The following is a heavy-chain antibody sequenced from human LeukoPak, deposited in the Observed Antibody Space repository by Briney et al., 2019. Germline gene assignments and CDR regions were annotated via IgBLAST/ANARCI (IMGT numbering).Heavy chain of an antibody. V-gene: IGHV3-30-3*01. CDR2: ILYDGSNK. CDR1: GFTFSNYA. Sequence: QPGRSLRLSCAASGFTFSNYAMHWVRQAPDMGLEWVAVILYDGSNKYYADSVKGRFTISRDNSENTLYLQMNSLRTEDTAVYYCARRSSASWYYFDYWGQGTLVTVSS. D-gene: IGHD2-2*01. CDR3: ARRSSASWYYFDY. J-gene: IGHJ4*02.